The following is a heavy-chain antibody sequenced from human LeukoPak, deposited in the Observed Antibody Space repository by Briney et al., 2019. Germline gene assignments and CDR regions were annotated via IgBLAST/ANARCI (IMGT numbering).Heavy chain of an antibody. D-gene: IGHD3-10*01. J-gene: IGHJ6*04. CDR2: IGTAGDP. CDR1: GFTFSSYD. V-gene: IGHV3-13*05. Sequence: PGGSLRLSCAASGFTFSSYDMHWVRHATGKGLEWVSAIGTAGDPYYPGSVKGRFTISRENAKNSLYLQMNSMRAGDTAVYYCARGTYYGSGSYYYDGLNYYYGMDVWGKGTTVTVSS. CDR3: ARGTYYGSGSYYYDGLNYYYGMDV.